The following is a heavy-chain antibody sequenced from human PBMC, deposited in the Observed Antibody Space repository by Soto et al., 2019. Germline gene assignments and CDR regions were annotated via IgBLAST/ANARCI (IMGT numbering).Heavy chain of an antibody. CDR2: IKSKTDGGTT. CDR3: ASDRGGNPFDY. CDR1: GFTFSSAW. Sequence: GGSLRLSCAASGFTFSSAWMSWVRQAPGKGREWVGRIKSKTDGGTTDYAAPVKGRFTISRDDSKNTLYLQMNSLKTEDTAVYYCASDRGGNPFDYWGQGTLVTVSS. J-gene: IGHJ4*02. D-gene: IGHD2-21*01. V-gene: IGHV3-15*01.